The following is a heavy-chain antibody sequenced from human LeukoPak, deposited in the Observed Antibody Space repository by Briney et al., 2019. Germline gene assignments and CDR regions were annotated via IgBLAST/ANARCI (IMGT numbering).Heavy chain of an antibody. V-gene: IGHV1-2*02. Sequence: ASVKVSCKASGYTFTDYYIHWVRQAPGQGLEWMGWMNPDSGGTNYAPKFKGRVTMTRDTSINTAYMDLRRLTSDDTAIYYCTTRGGDTLMRTEAFDYWGLGTLVTVSS. CDR2: MNPDSGGT. CDR3: TTRGGDTLMRTEAFDY. D-gene: IGHD3-16*01. CDR1: GYTFTDYY. J-gene: IGHJ4*02.